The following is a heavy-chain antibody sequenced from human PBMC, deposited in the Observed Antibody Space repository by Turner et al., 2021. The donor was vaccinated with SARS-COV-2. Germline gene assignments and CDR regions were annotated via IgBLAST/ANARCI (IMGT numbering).Heavy chain of an antibody. Sequence: QVQLVESGGGVVQPGRSLSLSCAASGITFSSHGMHWVRQAPGKGLEWVAVIWNDGSQKYYADSVKGRFTISRDNSKNMVHLQMNSLRAEDTAVYYCARLDDSGHWGAFDIWGQGTMVTVSS. CDR1: GITFSSHG. D-gene: IGHD3-22*01. V-gene: IGHV3-33*01. CDR2: IWNDGSQK. J-gene: IGHJ3*02. CDR3: ARLDDSGHWGAFDI.